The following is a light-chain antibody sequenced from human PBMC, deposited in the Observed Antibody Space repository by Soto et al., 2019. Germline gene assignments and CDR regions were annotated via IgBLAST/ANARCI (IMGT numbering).Light chain of an antibody. J-gene: IGLJ2*01. CDR3: QTWGTGIHVV. Sequence: QPVLTQSPSASASLGASVKLTCTLTSGHSTYAIAWLQQQPEKGPRYLMKLKSDGSHTKGDGIPDRFSGSSSGAERYLTISSLQSEDEADYYCQTWGTGIHVVFGGGTKVTVL. CDR2: LKSDGSH. V-gene: IGLV4-69*01. CDR1: SGHSTYA.